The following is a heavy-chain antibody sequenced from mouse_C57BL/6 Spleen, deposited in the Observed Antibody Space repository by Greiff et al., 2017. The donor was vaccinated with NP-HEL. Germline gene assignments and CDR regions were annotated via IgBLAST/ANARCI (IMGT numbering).Heavy chain of an antibody. J-gene: IGHJ3*01. CDR2: IYPGSGST. V-gene: IGHV1-55*01. Sequence: QVQLQQPGAELVKPGASVKMSCKASGYTFTSYWITWVKQRPGQGLEWIGDIYPGSGSTNYNEKFTSKATLTVDTSSSTAYMQLSSLTSEDSAVYYCASRGRIYYDYDEGFAYWGQGTLVTVSA. CDR1: GYTFTSYW. CDR3: ASRGRIYYDYDEGFAY. D-gene: IGHD2-4*01.